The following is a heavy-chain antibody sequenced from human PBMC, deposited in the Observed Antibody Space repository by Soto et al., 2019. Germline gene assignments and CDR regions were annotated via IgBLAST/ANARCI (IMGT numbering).Heavy chain of an antibody. V-gene: IGHV3-64D*06. J-gene: IGHJ6*02. CDR3: VKGRAKHCSGRTCGLWMDL. D-gene: IGHD6-19*01. Sequence: GGSLRLSCAASGFTFKSHAMHWVRQAPGKGLEYVSSIHTGGETTFYADAVKGRFIVSRDNSNNTLDLQMTSLKYEDSGVYYCVKGRAKHCSGRTCGLWMDLWGQGTTVTVSS. CDR2: IHTGGETT. CDR1: GFTFKSHA.